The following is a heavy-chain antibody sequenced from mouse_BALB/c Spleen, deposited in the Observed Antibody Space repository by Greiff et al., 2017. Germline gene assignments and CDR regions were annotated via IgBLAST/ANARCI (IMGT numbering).Heavy chain of an antibody. CDR3: ARSKSSMDY. J-gene: IGHJ4*01. CDR2: ISSGSSTI. V-gene: IGHV5-17*02. CDR1: GFTFSSFG. Sequence: EVQRVESGGGLVQPGGSRKLSCAASGFTFSSFGMHWVRQAPEKGLEWVAYISSGSSTIYYADTVKGRFTISRDNPKNTLFLQMTSLRSEDTAMYYCARSKSSMDYWGQGTSVTVSS.